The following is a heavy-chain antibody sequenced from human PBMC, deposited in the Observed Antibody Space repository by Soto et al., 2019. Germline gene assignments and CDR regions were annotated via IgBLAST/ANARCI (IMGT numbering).Heavy chain of an antibody. J-gene: IGHJ4*02. CDR3: ARLPYYYGSGSQRDY. V-gene: IGHV4-39*01. Sequence: SETLCLTCTVSGGSISSSSYYWGWIRQPPGKGLEWIGSIYYSGSTYYNPSLKSRVTISVDTSKNQFSLKLSSVTAADTAVYYCARLPYYYGSGSQRDYWGQGTLVT. CDR2: IYYSGST. CDR1: GGSISSSSYY. D-gene: IGHD3-10*01.